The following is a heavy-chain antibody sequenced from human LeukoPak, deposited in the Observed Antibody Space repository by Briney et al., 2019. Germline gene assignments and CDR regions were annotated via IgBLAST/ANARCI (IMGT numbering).Heavy chain of an antibody. CDR1: GDSVSINSAA. D-gene: IGHD3-22*01. Sequence: SPTLSLTFAISGDSVSINSAAWNWIRQSPSRGLEWLGRTYYRSKWYNDYAVAVKSRITINPDTSKNQFSLQLNSVTPEDTAVYYCARDPGGDGYSDYWGQGPLVTVSS. CDR3: ARDPGGDGYSDY. CDR2: TYYRSKWYN. J-gene: IGHJ4*02. V-gene: IGHV6-1*01.